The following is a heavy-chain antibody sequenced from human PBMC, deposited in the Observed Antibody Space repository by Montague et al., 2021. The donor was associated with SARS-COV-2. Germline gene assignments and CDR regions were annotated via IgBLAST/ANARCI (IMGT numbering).Heavy chain of an antibody. CDR3: ARGASDWLLWGYGMDV. CDR2: ISSSGSTI. Sequence: SLRLSCAASGFTFSSYEMNWVRQAPGKGLEWVSYISSSGSTIYYADSVRGRFTISRDNAKNSLYLQMSSLRVEDTAVYYCARGASDWLLWGYGMDVWGQGTTVTVSS. V-gene: IGHV3-48*03. J-gene: IGHJ6*02. CDR1: GFTFSSYE. D-gene: IGHD3-9*01.